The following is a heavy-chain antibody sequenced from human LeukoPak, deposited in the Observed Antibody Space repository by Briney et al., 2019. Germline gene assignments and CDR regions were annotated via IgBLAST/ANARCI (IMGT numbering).Heavy chain of an antibody. CDR1: SHTFTIYG. J-gene: IGHJ4*02. CDR2: ISVYRSKT. V-gene: IGHV1-18*01. Sequence: ASVKVSCTASSHTFTIYGLSWVRQAPGQGLEWMGWISVYRSKTNYAQKFQGRITLTTDASTRTTFMELRSLRSDDTAVYYCARDNGDYNFDYWGQGTLVTVSS. D-gene: IGHD4-17*01. CDR3: ARDNGDYNFDY.